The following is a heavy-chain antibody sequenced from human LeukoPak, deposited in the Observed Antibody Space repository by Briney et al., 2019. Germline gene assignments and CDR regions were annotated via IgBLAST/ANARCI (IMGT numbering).Heavy chain of an antibody. CDR2: IIPFIGVT. CDR1: GDTFSSHT. CDR3: ARGYCTSTTCYMYNWLDP. J-gene: IGHJ5*02. V-gene: IGHV1-69*02. Sequence: SVKVSCKASGDTFSSHTINWVRQAPGQGLEWMGRIIPFIGVTKYAQKFQARVTITADKSTSTAYMELSSLKSEDTAVYYCARGYCTSTTCYMYNWLDPWGQGTLVTVPS. D-gene: IGHD2-2*02.